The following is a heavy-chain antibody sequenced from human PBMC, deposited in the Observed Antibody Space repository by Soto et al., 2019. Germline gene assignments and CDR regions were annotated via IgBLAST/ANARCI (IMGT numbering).Heavy chain of an antibody. Sequence: EYLKISCKGSGYSFTSYWIGWVRQMPGKGLEWMGIIYPGDSYTRYSPSCQGQVTSAADKSISTAYLQWSSRKASDTAMYYCARHIGFGELLSGDYYYYGMDVWGQGTTVTVSS. CDR3: ARHIGFGELLSGDYYYYGMDV. CDR2: IYPGDSYT. CDR1: GYSFTSYW. V-gene: IGHV5-51*01. J-gene: IGHJ6*02. D-gene: IGHD3-10*01.